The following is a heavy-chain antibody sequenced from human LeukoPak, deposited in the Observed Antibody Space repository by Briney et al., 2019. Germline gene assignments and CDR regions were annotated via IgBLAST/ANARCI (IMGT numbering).Heavy chain of an antibody. CDR1: GFTFSSYW. V-gene: IGHV3-7*01. CDR3: ARKDRYGLDY. D-gene: IGHD3-9*01. Sequence: TGGSLRLSCAASGFTFSSYWMSWVRQAPGKGLEWVADIKHDGSEKYYVDSLTGRFTISTDSAKNSLYLQINSLRAEDTAVYYCARKDRYGLDYWGQGTLVTVSS. J-gene: IGHJ4*02. CDR2: IKHDGSEK.